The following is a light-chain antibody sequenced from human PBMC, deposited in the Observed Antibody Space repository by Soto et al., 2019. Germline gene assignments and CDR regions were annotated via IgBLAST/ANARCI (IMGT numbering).Light chain of an antibody. V-gene: IGKV3-20*01. J-gene: IGKJ2*01. Sequence: EIVLTQSPGTLSLSPGERATLSCRASQSVSSSYLAWYQQKPGQAPRLLMYGASSRATGIPDRFSGSGSGTDFTITISRLEPEDSAVDYCQQYGSSPRAFGQGTKLEIK. CDR3: QQYGSSPRA. CDR1: QSVSSSY. CDR2: GAS.